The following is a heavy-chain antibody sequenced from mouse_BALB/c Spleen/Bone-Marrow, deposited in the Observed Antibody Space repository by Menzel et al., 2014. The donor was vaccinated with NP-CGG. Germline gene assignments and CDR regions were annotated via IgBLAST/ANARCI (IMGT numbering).Heavy chain of an antibody. CDR3: ARASYYGSYDGYAMDC. D-gene: IGHD2-10*01. Sequence: DVKLVESGGGLVQPKGSLKLSCAASGFTFNTNAMNWVRQAPGKGLEWVARIRSKSNNYATYYADSAKDRFTISRDDSQSMLYLQMNNLKTEDTAMYYCARASYYGSYDGYAMDCWGQGTSVTVSS. V-gene: IGHV10S3*01. CDR1: GFTFNTNA. CDR2: IRSKSNNYAT. J-gene: IGHJ4*01.